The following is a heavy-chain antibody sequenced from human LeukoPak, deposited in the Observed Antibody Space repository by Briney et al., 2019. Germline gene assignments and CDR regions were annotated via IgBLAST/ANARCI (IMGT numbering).Heavy chain of an antibody. CDR2: ISSNGGST. Sequence: GGSLRLSCAASGFTFSSYAMHWVRQAPGKGLEYVSAISSNGGSTYYANSVKGRFTISRDNSKNTLYLQMGSLRAEDMAVYYCARVGYSYGANYFDYWGQGTLVTVSS. D-gene: IGHD5-18*01. CDR1: GFTFSSYA. J-gene: IGHJ4*02. CDR3: ARVGYSYGANYFDY. V-gene: IGHV3-64*01.